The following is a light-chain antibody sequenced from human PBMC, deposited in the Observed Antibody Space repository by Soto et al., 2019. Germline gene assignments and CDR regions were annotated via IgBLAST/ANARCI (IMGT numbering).Light chain of an antibody. CDR2: DAS. J-gene: IGKJ4*01. CDR3: QQRSNWPLT. V-gene: IGKV3-11*01. Sequence: EIVLTQSPATLSLSPGERATLSCRASQSVSSYLAWYQQKPGQAPRLLIYDASNRATGIPARFSGSGSGTDFTLTISNLEPEDFAVYSCQQRSNWPLTFGGGTKVEIK. CDR1: QSVSSY.